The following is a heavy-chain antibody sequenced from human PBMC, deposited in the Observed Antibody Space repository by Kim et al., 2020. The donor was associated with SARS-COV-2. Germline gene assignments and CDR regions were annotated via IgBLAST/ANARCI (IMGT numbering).Heavy chain of an antibody. J-gene: IGHJ3*02. Sequence: GGSLRLSCAASGFTFSSYWMSWVRQAPGKGLEWVASIKYDASVISYVDSVRGRFTISRDNAKNSLSLQMDSLRAEDTALYFCARPYRGSSFDIWGQGTMVTVSS. CDR1: GFTFSSYW. CDR3: ARPYRGSSFDI. D-gene: IGHD1-26*01. V-gene: IGHV3-7*01. CDR2: IKYDASVI.